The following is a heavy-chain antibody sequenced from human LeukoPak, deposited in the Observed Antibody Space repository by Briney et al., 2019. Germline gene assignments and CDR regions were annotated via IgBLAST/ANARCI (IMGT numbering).Heavy chain of an antibody. CDR1: GFPFNTYF. CDR2: IRYDGSNK. V-gene: IGHV3-30*02. CDR3: AKSRSNYDFWSAFDY. Sequence: QPGGSLRFSCVASGFPFNTYFMHWVRQAPGKGLEWVASIRYDGSNKYYADSVRGRLSISRDNSKETLYLQMNSLRTGDTAVYYCAKSRSNYDFWSAFDYWGQGALVTVSS. D-gene: IGHD3-3*01. J-gene: IGHJ4*02.